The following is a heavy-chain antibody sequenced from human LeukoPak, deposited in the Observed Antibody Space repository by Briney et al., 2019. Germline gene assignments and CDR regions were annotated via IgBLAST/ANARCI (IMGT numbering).Heavy chain of an antibody. CDR3: AREGSGWGYYYYYMDV. CDR2: IYTSGST. D-gene: IGHD6-19*01. Sequence: SETLSLTCTVSGGSISSYYWSWIRQPAGKGLEWIGRIYTSGSTNYNPSLKSRVTMSVDTPKNQFSLKLSSVTAADTAVYYCAREGSGWGYYYYYMDVWGKGTTVTISS. V-gene: IGHV4-4*07. CDR1: GGSISSYY. J-gene: IGHJ6*03.